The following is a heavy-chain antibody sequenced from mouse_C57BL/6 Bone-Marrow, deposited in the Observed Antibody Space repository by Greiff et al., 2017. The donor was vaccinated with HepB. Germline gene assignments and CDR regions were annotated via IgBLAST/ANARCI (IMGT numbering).Heavy chain of an antibody. D-gene: IGHD1-1*01. CDR1: GYTFTDYY. V-gene: IGHV1-76*01. CDR3: ARRTYGSSSCLWYFDV. J-gene: IGHJ1*03. Sequence: QVQLQQSGAELVRPGASVKLSCKASGYTFTDYYINWVKQRPGQGLEWIARIYPGSGNTYYNEKFKGKATLTAEKSSSTAYMQLSSLTSEDSAVYFCARRTYGSSSCLWYFDVWGTGTTVTVSS. CDR2: IYPGSGNT.